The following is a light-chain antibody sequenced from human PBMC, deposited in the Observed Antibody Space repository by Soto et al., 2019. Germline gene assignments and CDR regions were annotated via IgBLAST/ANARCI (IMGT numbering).Light chain of an antibody. CDR2: DGS. CDR3: QQYNSYRT. CDR1: QSVRSW. V-gene: IGKV1-5*01. Sequence: DIQMTQSPSTLSVSVGDRVTLTCRASQSVRSWLACYQQQPGKAPNLLLFDGSTLESGVPSRFSGSGSGTEFTLTINSLQPDDSATYYCQQYNSYRTFGQGTKVEVK. J-gene: IGKJ1*01.